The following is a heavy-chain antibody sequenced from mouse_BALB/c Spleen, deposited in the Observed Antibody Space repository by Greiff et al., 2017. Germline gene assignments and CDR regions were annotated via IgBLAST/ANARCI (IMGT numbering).Heavy chain of an antibody. D-gene: IGHD2-1*01. CDR3: NAPRYGNEKDY. V-gene: IGHV14-4*02. CDR2: IDPENGDT. Sequence: VQLQQSGAELVRSGASVKLSCTASGFNIKDYYMHWVKQRPEQGLEWIGWIDPENGDTEYAPKFQGKATMTADTSSNTAYLQLSSLTSEDTAVYYGNAPRYGNEKDYWGEGTTLTVSS. CDR1: GFNIKDYY. J-gene: IGHJ2*01.